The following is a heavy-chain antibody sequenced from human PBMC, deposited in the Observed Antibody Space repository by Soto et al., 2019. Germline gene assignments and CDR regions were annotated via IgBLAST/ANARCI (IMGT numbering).Heavy chain of an antibody. J-gene: IGHJ4*02. V-gene: IGHV1-3*01. CDR1: GYTFTSYA. Sequence: AASVKVSCKASGYTFTSYAMHWVRQAPGQRLEWMGWINAGNGNTKYSQKFQGRVTITRDTSASTAYMELSSLRSEDTAVYYCARDIPYYDILDYWGQGTLVTVSS. CDR3: ARDIPYYDILDY. D-gene: IGHD3-9*01. CDR2: INAGNGNT.